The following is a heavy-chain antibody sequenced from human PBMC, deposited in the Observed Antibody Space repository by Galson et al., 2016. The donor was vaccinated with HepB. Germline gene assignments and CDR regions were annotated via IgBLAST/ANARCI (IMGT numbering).Heavy chain of an antibody. D-gene: IGHD3-10*01. Sequence: SETLSLTCTVSGGSISSSGYCWGWIRQPPGKGLEWIGSLCYTGSAYYTPSLKSRVTISVDTSKNKFSLRLTSVTAADTAVYYCTRGASRGGTAIGSRTHYFGMDVWGRGTTVIVSS. V-gene: IGHV4-39*07. CDR2: LCYTGSA. CDR1: GGSISSSGYC. CDR3: TRGASRGGTAIGSRTHYFGMDV. J-gene: IGHJ6*02.